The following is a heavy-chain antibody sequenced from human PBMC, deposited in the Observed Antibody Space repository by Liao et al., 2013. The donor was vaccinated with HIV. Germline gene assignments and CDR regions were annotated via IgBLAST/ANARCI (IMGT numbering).Heavy chain of an antibody. CDR1: GASISSGYYY. Sequence: VQLQESGPGLVKPSQTLSLTCTVSGASISSGYYYWSWIRQPAGKALEWIGRIYSTGSTNYNPSLKSRVTISVDTSKNQFFLNLTSVTAADTAVYYCASDRLTSEGFDYWGQGTLITVSS. CDR3: ASDRLTSEGFDY. D-gene: IGHD4/OR15-4a*01. CDR2: IYSTGST. J-gene: IGHJ4*02. V-gene: IGHV4-61*02.